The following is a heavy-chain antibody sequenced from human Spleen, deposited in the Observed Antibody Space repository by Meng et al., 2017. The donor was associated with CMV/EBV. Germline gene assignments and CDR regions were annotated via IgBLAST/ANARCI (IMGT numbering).Heavy chain of an antibody. CDR3: ARPVPAAIGGAFDI. J-gene: IGHJ3*02. D-gene: IGHD2-2*02. V-gene: IGHV4-4*02. CDR1: GGSISSSNW. Sequence: SETLSLTCAVSGGSISSSNWWSWVRQPPGKGLEWIGEIYHSGSTNYNPSLKSRVTISVDKSKNQFSLKLSSVTAADTAVYYCARPVPAAIGGAFDIWGQGTMVTVSS. CDR2: IYHSGST.